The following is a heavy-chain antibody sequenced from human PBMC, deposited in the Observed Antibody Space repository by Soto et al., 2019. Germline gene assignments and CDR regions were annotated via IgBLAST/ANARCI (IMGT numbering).Heavy chain of an antibody. CDR1: GGTFSSYA. CDR2: IIPIFGTA. V-gene: IGHV1-69*13. D-gene: IGHD3-22*01. CDR3: ASHGGYYYDSSGYPTHPSYYYCYGMDV. Sequence: GASVKVSCKASGGTFSSYAISWVRQAPGQGLEWMGGIIPIFGTANYAQKFQGRVTITADESTSTAYMELSSLRSEDTAVYYCASHGGYYYDSSGYPTHPSYYYCYGMDVWGQGTTVTVSS. J-gene: IGHJ6*02.